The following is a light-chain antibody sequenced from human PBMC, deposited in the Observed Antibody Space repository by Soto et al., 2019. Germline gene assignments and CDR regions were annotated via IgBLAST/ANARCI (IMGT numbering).Light chain of an antibody. Sequence: QSALTQPASVSGSPGQSITISCTGTSSDVGGYNYVSCYQQHPDKAPKLMIYDVSNRPSGVSNRFSGSKSGNTASLTISGLQAEDEADYYCSSYPSSSTVVFGGGTKLTVL. CDR2: DVS. J-gene: IGLJ2*01. CDR3: SSYPSSSTVV. CDR1: SSDVGGYNY. V-gene: IGLV2-14*01.